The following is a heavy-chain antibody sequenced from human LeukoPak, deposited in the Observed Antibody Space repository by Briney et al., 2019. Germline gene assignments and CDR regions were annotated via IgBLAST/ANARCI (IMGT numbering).Heavy chain of an antibody. V-gene: IGHV4-39*07. CDR2: IYHSGST. CDR3: ARAELDSGSYPAGYYYMDV. D-gene: IGHD1-26*01. J-gene: IGHJ6*03. Sequence: SETLSLTCTVSGGSISSSSYYWGWIRQPPGKGLEWIGSIYHSGSTYYNPSLKSRVTISVDTSKNQFSLKLSSVTAADTAVYYCARAELDSGSYPAGYYYMDVWGKGTTVTVSS. CDR1: GGSISSSSYY.